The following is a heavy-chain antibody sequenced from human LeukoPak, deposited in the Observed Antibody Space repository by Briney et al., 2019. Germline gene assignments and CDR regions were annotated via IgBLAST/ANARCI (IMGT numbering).Heavy chain of an antibody. CDR3: ARSGTKDWYFDL. D-gene: IGHD1-14*01. J-gene: IGHJ2*01. V-gene: IGHV3-53*01. Sequence: GGSLRLSCAASGITVSSNYMSWVRQAPGKGLEWVSVIYSGGSTYYADSVKGRFTISRDNSKNTLYLQMNSLRAEDTAVYYCARSGTKDWYFDLWGRGTLVTVSS. CDR2: IYSGGST. CDR1: GITVSSNY.